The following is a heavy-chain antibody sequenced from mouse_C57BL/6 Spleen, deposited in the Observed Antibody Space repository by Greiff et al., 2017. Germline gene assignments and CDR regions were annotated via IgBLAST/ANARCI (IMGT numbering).Heavy chain of an antibody. D-gene: IGHD1-1*01. CDR2: ISSGGDYI. CDR1: GFTFSSYA. Sequence: VQLKESGEGLVKPGGSLKLSCAASGFTFSSYAMSWVRQTPEKRLEWVAYISSGGDYIYYADTVKGRFTISRDNARNTLYLQMSSLKSEDTAMYYCTRDQGYGSSSWFAYWGQGTLVTVSA. V-gene: IGHV5-9-1*02. CDR3: TRDQGYGSSSWFAY. J-gene: IGHJ3*01.